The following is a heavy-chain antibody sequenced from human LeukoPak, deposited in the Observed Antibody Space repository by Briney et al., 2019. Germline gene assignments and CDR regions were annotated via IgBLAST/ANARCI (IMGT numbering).Heavy chain of an antibody. CDR3: ARQVDTSMALPDY. J-gene: IGHJ4*02. V-gene: IGHV1-18*01. Sequence: ASVKDSCKASGYTFTSSGISWVRQAPGQGLEWMGWISAYNGNTNSAQKVQGRVTLTTDTSTSTAYMELRSLRSDDTAVYYCARQVDTSMALPDYWGQGTLVTVSS. CDR1: GYTFTSSG. CDR2: ISAYNGNT. D-gene: IGHD5-18*01.